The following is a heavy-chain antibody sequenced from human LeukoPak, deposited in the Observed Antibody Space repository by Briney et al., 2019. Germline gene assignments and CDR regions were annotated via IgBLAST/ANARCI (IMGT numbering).Heavy chain of an antibody. Sequence: GGSLRLSCAASGFTFSSYVMSWVRQAPGKGLEWVSAISGDGGNTYYADSVKGRFTISRDNSKNTLYLQMNSLRAEDTAVYYCARVDYYGSGPLDYWGQGTLVTVSS. CDR1: GFTFSSYV. D-gene: IGHD3-10*01. V-gene: IGHV3-23*01. J-gene: IGHJ4*02. CDR3: ARVDYYGSGPLDY. CDR2: ISGDGGNT.